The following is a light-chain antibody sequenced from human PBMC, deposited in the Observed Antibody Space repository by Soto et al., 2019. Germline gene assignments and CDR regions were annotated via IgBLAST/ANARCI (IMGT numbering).Light chain of an antibody. Sequence: EIVLTQSPGTLSLSPGERATLSCRASQSVSSNYLAWYQQKPGQAPRLLIYGASSGATGIPDRFSGSGSATDFTLTISRLEPEDFAVYYCQQYGTSPPLTFGGGTKVEIK. CDR1: QSVSSNY. V-gene: IGKV3-20*01. J-gene: IGKJ4*01. CDR2: GAS. CDR3: QQYGTSPPLT.